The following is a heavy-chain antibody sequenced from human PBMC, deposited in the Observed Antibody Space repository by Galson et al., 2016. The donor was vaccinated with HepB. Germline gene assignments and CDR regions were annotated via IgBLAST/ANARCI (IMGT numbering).Heavy chain of an antibody. J-gene: IGHJ5*02. CDR2: IYHSGTT. CDR1: GVSISTDNW. D-gene: IGHD1-1*01. V-gene: IGHV4-4*02. Sequence: SETLSLTCAVSGVSISTDNWWSWVRQPSGKGLEWIGEIYHSGTTNCNPSLMSRVTISVDKSKNQFSLKLNSVTAADTAVYYCARGQLIHGFDPWGQGTLVTVSS. CDR3: ARGQLIHGFDP.